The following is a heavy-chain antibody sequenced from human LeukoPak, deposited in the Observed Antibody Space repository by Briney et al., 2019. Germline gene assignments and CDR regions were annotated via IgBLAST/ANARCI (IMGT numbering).Heavy chain of an antibody. D-gene: IGHD3-9*01. Sequence: GGSLRLSCAASGFTFSSYAMHWVRQAPGKGLEWVAVISYDGSNKYYADSVKGRFTISRDNSKNTLYLQMNSLRAEDTDVYYCARVRGDILTGYLNYYYGMDVWGKGTTVTVSS. CDR1: GFTFSSYA. J-gene: IGHJ6*04. V-gene: IGHV3-30*04. CDR2: ISYDGSNK. CDR3: ARVRGDILTGYLNYYYGMDV.